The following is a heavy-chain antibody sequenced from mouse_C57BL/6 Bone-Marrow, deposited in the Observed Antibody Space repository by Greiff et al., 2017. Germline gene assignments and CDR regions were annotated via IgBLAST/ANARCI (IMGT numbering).Heavy chain of an antibody. V-gene: IGHV5-4*03. CDR2: ISDGGSYT. D-gene: IGHD2-4*01. J-gene: IGHJ3*01. Sequence: DVKLVESGGGLVKPGGSLKLSCAASGFTFSSYAMSWVRQTPEKRLEWVATISDGGSYTYYPDNVKGRFTISRDNAKNNLYLQMSHLKSEDTAMYYCASMITTPYWGQGTLVTVSA. CDR1: GFTFSSYA. CDR3: ASMITTPY.